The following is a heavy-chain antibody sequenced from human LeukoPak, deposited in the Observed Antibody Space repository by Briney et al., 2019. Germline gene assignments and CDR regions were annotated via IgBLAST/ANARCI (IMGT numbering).Heavy chain of an antibody. D-gene: IGHD1-1*01. CDR1: GYTFTGYY. Sequence: ASVKVSCKASGYTFTGYYLHWVRQAPGQGLEWMGWINPNSGGTNYAQKFQGRVTMTRDTSISTAYMELSRLRSDDTAVYYCARGPVPRTGTRIDYWGQGTLVTVSS. CDR2: INPNSGGT. V-gene: IGHV1-2*02. CDR3: ARGPVPRTGTRIDY. J-gene: IGHJ4*02.